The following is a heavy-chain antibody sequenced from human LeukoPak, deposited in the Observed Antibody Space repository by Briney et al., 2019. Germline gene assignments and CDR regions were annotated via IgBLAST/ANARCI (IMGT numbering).Heavy chain of an antibody. J-gene: IGHJ3*02. D-gene: IGHD3-22*01. CDR2: IYYSGST. CDR3: ARDRVNYDSSGYYSFPDAFDI. Sequence: SQTLSLTCTVSGGSISSGGYYWSWIRQHPGKGLEWIGYIYYSGSTYYNPSLKSRVTISVDTSKNQFSLKLSSVTAADTAVYYCARDRVNYDSSGYYSFPDAFDIWGQGTMVTVSS. CDR1: GGSISSGGYY. V-gene: IGHV4-31*03.